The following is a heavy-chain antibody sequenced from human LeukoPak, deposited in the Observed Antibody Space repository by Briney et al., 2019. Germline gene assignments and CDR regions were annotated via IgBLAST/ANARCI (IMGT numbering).Heavy chain of an antibody. D-gene: IGHD6-13*01. J-gene: IGHJ4*02. V-gene: IGHV3-11*05. CDR1: GFTFSDYY. CDR2: ISSSSSYT. Sequence: GGSLRLSCAASGFTFSDYYMSWIRQAPGKGLEWVSYISSSSSYTNYADSVKGRFTISRDNAKNSLYLQMNSLRAEDTAVYYCARASPIAAAGYYFDYWGQGTLVTVSS. CDR3: ARASPIAAAGYYFDY.